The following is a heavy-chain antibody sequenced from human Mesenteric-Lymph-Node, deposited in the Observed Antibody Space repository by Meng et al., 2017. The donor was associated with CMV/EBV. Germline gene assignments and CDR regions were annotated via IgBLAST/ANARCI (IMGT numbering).Heavy chain of an antibody. CDR3: GRDNWGSIDY. D-gene: IGHD7-27*01. Sequence: VQLQRSGPGLVKPSETLSLTCTVSGGSFSSYPWSWIRQPPGKGLEWVGYMSYSGSTNYNPSLKSRITMSLDTSKNQFSLELSSVTAADTAVYYCGRDNWGSIDYWGQGTLVTVSS. CDR1: GGSFSSYP. J-gene: IGHJ4*02. CDR2: MSYSGST. V-gene: IGHV4-59*13.